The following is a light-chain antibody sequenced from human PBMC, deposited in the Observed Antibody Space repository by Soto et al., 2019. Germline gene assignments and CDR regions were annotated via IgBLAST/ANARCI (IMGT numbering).Light chain of an antibody. J-gene: IGKJ4*01. CDR1: QSVSSSS. Sequence: ILLTQSPGARAFLPWGASPLFCRASQSVSSSSLAWYQQKPGQAPRPLIYDTPSRATGIPDRFSGSGSGTDFTLPLRRLEPEDFAVYSCQQYGDWPGAFGGGT. CDR2: DTP. CDR3: QQYGDWPGA. V-gene: IGKV3-20*01.